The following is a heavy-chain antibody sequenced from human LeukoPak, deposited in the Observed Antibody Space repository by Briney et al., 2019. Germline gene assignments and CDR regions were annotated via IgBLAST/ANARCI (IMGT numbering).Heavy chain of an antibody. Sequence: PSETLSLTCTVSGSSISSRYYGAWIRQPPGKGLEWIATISHSGSTYYNPSLKSRVTISADTSQNQHSLRLNSVTVADTAVYYCARVNTVMATFDYWGQGTPVTVSS. CDR2: ISHSGST. CDR3: ARVNTVMATFDY. V-gene: IGHV4-38-2*02. CDR1: GSSISSRYY. D-gene: IGHD5-24*01. J-gene: IGHJ4*02.